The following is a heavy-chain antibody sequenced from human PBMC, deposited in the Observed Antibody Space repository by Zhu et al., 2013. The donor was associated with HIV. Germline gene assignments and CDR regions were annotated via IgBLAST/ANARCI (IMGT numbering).Heavy chain of an antibody. V-gene: IGHV1-2*02. CDR3: ARDAPYKQWLFPHFDN. CDR1: GYSFTGYY. Sequence: QVQLVQSGAEVKKPGASVKVSCKASGYSFTGYYIHWVRQAPGQGLEWMGWINPSTGGTNYAQEFQGRVTMTRDTSISTAHMDLSRLKSDDTAVYYCARDAPYKQWLFPHFDNWGQGTLVTVSS. J-gene: IGHJ4*02. D-gene: IGHD3-22*01. CDR2: INPSTGGT.